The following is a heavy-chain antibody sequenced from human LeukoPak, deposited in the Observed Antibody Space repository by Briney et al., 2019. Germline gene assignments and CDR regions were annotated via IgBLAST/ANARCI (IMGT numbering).Heavy chain of an antibody. J-gene: IGHJ4*02. CDR3: ATFVVVAAAFDY. D-gene: IGHD2-2*01. V-gene: IGHV1-24*01. CDR2: FDPEDGET. CDR1: GYTLTELS. Sequence: ASVKVSCKVSGYTLTELSMLWVRQAPGKGLEWMGGFDPEDGETIYAQKFQGRVTMTEDTSTDTAYMELSSLRSEDTAVYYCATFVVVAAAFDYWGQGTLVTVSS.